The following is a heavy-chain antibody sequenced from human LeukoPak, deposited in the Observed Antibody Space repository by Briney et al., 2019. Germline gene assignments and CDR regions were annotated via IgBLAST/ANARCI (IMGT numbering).Heavy chain of an antibody. CDR3: ARDGQNGSPYATDV. Sequence: GGSLRLSCAASGFTFRSHGMHWVRQAPGKGLEWVAGIWYDGSNEDYADSVKGRFTISRDNSKNTLYLQMNNLRVEDTAVYYCARDGQNGSPYATDVWGQGTTVTVSS. V-gene: IGHV3-33*01. J-gene: IGHJ6*02. D-gene: IGHD3-10*01. CDR1: GFTFRSHG. CDR2: IWYDGSNE.